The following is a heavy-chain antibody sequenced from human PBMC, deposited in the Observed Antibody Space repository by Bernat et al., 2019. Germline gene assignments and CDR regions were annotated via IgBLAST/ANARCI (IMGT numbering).Heavy chain of an antibody. D-gene: IGHD3-22*01. CDR2: ISYDGSNK. V-gene: IGHV3-30*18. Sequence: QVQLVESGGGVVQPGRSLRLSCAASGFTFSNYGMHWVRQAPGKGLEWVAVISYDGSNKYYADSVKGRFTISRDNSKNTLYLRMNSLRAEDTAVYYCAKERHDSSGYYVGMDVWGQGTTVTVSS. CDR1: GFTFSNYG. CDR3: AKERHDSSGYYVGMDV. J-gene: IGHJ6*02.